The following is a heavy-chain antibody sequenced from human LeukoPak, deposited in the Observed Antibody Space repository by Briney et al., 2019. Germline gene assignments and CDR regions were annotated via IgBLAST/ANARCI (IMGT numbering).Heavy chain of an antibody. CDR2: ISSSSSYI. J-gene: IGHJ3*02. CDR1: GFTFSSYS. CDR3: ATAGVGYAGRAFDI. D-gene: IGHD5-18*01. Sequence: KPGGSLRLSCAASGFTFSSYSMTWVRQAPGKGLEWVSSISSSSSYIYYADSVKGRFTISRDNAKNSLYLQMNSLRAEDTAVYYCATAGVGYAGRAFDIWGQGTMVTVYS. V-gene: IGHV3-21*01.